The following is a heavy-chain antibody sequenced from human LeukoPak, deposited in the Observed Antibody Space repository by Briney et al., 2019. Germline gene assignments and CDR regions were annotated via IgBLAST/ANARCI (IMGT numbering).Heavy chain of an antibody. D-gene: IGHD3-22*01. J-gene: IGHJ4*02. CDR3: ARDLRAVSARPSYYYDSSGYYDY. CDR1: GFTFSSYS. CDR2: ISSSSSYI. V-gene: IGHV3-21*01. Sequence: GGSLRLYCAASGFTFSSYSMNWVRQAPGKGLEWVSSISSSSSYIYYADSVKGRFTISRDNAKNSLYLQMNSLRAEDTAVYYCARDLRAVSARPSYYYDSSGYYDYWGRGTLVTVSS.